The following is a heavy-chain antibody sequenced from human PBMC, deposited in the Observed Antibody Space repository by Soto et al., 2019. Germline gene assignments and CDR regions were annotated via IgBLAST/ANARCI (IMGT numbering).Heavy chain of an antibody. CDR2: INPNSGGT. D-gene: IGHD3-3*01. J-gene: IGHJ6*02. Sequence: WASVKVSCKASGYTFTGYYMHWVRQAPGQGLEWMGWINPNSGGTNYAQKFQGRVTMTRDTSISTAYMELSRLRSDDTAVYYCARDQYYDFWSGPNYYYYYGMDVWGQGTTVTVSS. CDR3: ARDQYYDFWSGPNYYYYYGMDV. CDR1: GYTFTGYY. V-gene: IGHV1-2*02.